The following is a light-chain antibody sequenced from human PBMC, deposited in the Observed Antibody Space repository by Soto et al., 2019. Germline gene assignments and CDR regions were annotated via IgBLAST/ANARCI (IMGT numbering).Light chain of an antibody. CDR1: QSINRW. J-gene: IGKJ1*01. CDR2: DAS. Sequence: DIQMSQSPSSLSASVGDSVTITCRASQSINRWLAWYQQKPGRAPKLLIYDASSLQSGVPSRFSGSGSGTEFALTISSLQPDDFATYHCQESNTYSWAFGQGTKVEIK. CDR3: QESNTYSWA. V-gene: IGKV1-5*01.